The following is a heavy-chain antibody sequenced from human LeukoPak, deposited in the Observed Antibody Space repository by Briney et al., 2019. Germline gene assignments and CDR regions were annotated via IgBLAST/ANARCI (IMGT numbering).Heavy chain of an antibody. V-gene: IGHV1-69*13. D-gene: IGHD4-17*01. Sequence: SVKVSCKASGGTFSSYAISWVRQAPGQGLEWMGVIIPIFGTANYAQKFQGRVTITADESTSTAYMELSSLRSEDTAVYYCARSYGDHTFIIDYWGQGTLVTVSS. J-gene: IGHJ4*02. CDR2: IIPIFGTA. CDR1: GGTFSSYA. CDR3: ARSYGDHTFIIDY.